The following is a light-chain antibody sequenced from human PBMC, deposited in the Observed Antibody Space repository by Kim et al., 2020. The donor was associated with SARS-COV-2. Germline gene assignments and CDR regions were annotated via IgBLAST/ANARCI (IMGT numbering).Light chain of an antibody. CDR2: AKN. V-gene: IGLV3-19*01. CDR3: KSRDSSGNLLV. CDR1: SLRTYY. J-gene: IGLJ3*02. Sequence: ALGQTVRITCQGDSLRTYYASWYQQQPGQAPILVIFAKNNRPSGIPDRFSGSSSGNTASLTITGAQAEDEADYYCKSRDSSGNLLVFGGGTQLTVL.